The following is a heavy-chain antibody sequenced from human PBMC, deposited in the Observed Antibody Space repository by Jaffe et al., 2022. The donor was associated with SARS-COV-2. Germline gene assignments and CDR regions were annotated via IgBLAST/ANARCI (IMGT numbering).Heavy chain of an antibody. Sequence: EVQLVESGGGLVQPGGSLRLSCAASGFTFSSYEMNWVRQAPGKGLEWVSYISSSGSTIYYADSVKGRFTISRDNAKNSLYLQMNSLRAEDTAVYYCARDGTGFGPEYYFDYWGQGTLVTVSS. D-gene: IGHD3-10*01. CDR3: ARDGTGFGPEYYFDY. V-gene: IGHV3-48*03. CDR1: GFTFSSYE. J-gene: IGHJ4*02. CDR2: ISSSGSTI.